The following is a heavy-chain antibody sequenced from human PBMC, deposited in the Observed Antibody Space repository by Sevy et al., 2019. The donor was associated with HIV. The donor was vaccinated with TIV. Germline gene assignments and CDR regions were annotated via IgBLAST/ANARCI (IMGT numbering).Heavy chain of an antibody. J-gene: IGHJ6*02. Sequence: GGSLRLSCAASGFTFDDYAMHWVRQAPGKGLEWVSGISWNSGSIGYADSVKGRFTISRDNAKNSLYLQMNSLRAEDTALYYCAKDSGGSYDYYYYYGMDVWGQGTLVTVSS. D-gene: IGHD5-18*01. CDR3: AKDSGGSYDYYYYYGMDV. CDR2: ISWNSGSI. V-gene: IGHV3-9*01. CDR1: GFTFDDYA.